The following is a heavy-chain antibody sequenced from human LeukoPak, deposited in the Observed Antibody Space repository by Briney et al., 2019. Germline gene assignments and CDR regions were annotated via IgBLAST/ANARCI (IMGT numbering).Heavy chain of an antibody. CDR1: GGSISSYY. CDR3: ARVSGCSGGSCYSPSYYYYYYMDV. V-gene: IGHV4-59*01. Sequence: SETLSLTCTVSGGSISSYYWSWIRQPPGKGLEWIGYIYYSGSTNHNPSLKSRVTISVDTSKKQFSLKLSSVTAADTAVYYCARVSGCSGGSCYSPSYYYYYYMDVWGKGTTVTVSS. J-gene: IGHJ6*03. CDR2: IYYSGST. D-gene: IGHD2-15*01.